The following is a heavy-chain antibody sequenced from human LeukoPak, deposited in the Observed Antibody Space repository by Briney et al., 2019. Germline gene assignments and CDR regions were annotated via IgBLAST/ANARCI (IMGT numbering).Heavy chain of an antibody. D-gene: IGHD3-9*01. V-gene: IGHV4-38-2*01. CDR2: IYHSGNT. CDR3: AGTAGFYAY. J-gene: IGHJ4*02. Sequence: SETLSLTCDVSGFSISSGYYWGWIRQPPGKGPEWIGSIYHSGNTYYNPSLKSRVTMSVDTSENQFSLKLNSVTAADTALYYCAGTAGFYAYWGQGTLVTVPS. CDR1: GFSISSGYY.